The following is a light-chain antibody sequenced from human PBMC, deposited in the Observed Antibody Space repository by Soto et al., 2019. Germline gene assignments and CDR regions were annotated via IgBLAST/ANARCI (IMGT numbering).Light chain of an antibody. J-gene: IGKJ5*01. Sequence: EIVLTQSPATLSLSPGERATLSCRASRSVSSYLAWYQQKPDQAPRLLIYDASNRATDIPARFSGSGSGTDFTLTISSLEPEDLAVYYCQQRGNWPLTFGQGTRLVI. CDR2: DAS. CDR1: RSVSSY. CDR3: QQRGNWPLT. V-gene: IGKV3-11*01.